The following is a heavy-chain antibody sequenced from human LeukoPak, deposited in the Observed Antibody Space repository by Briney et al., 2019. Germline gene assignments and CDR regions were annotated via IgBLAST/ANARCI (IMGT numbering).Heavy chain of an antibody. CDR2: IYYSGST. CDR3: ARHMSYHDSSGYWPASIDY. Sequence: SETLSLTCSVSGGSISSSSTYYWAWIRQPPGKGLEWVGSIYYSGSTYYNPSLKSRVTISVDTSKNQFSLKLSSVTAADTAVYYCARHMSYHDSSGYWPASIDYWGQGSRVTVSS. D-gene: IGHD3-22*01. CDR1: GGSISSSSTYY. J-gene: IGHJ4*02. V-gene: IGHV4-39*01.